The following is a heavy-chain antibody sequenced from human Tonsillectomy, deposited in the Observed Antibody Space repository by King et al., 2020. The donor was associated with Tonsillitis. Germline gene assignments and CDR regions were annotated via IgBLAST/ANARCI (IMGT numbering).Heavy chain of an antibody. CDR1: GGSISKYY. J-gene: IGHJ6*02. D-gene: IGHD1-7*01. V-gene: IGHV4-59*01. Sequence: QLQESGPGLLTPSETLSLTCTVSGGSISKYYWSWIRQPPVKVLEWIGYLFYSGSTNYNPSLKSLVTISVDKSKNQFSLKLYSVTAADTALYYCARDPNDWNYEGNGLDVWGQGTTVTVSS. CDR3: ARDPNDWNYEGNGLDV. CDR2: LFYSGST.